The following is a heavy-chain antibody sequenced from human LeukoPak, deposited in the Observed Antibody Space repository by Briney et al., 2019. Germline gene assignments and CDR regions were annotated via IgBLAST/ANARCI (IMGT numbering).Heavy chain of an antibody. Sequence: SETLSLTCAVSGGSISSSNWWSWVRQSPGRGLEWIGEIYHSGSTNYNPSLKSRVTISVDKSKDQFSLKLTSVTAADTAVYYCASGSGSYYPFDYWGQGTLVTVSS. J-gene: IGHJ4*02. CDR3: ASGSGSYYPFDY. V-gene: IGHV4-4*02. D-gene: IGHD1-26*01. CDR2: IYHSGST. CDR1: GGSISSSNW.